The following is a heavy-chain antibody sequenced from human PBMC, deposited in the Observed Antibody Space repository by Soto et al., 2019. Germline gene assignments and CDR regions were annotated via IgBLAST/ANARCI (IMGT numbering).Heavy chain of an antibody. Sequence: PSETLSLTCAFYGLSFSCYYLSWIRPPPGKGLEWIGEINHSGSTNYNPSLKSRVTISVDTSKNQFSLKLSSVTAADTAVYYCARGPIAAAGTGTDFDYWGQGTLVNVSS. CDR1: GLSFSCYY. D-gene: IGHD6-13*01. CDR2: INHSGST. CDR3: ARGPIAAAGTGTDFDY. J-gene: IGHJ4*02. V-gene: IGHV4-34*01.